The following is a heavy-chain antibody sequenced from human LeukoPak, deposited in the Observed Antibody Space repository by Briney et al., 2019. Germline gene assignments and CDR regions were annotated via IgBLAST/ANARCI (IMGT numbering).Heavy chain of an antibody. CDR1: GFTFSTYE. J-gene: IGHJ4*02. V-gene: IGHV3-48*03. D-gene: IGHD6-19*01. Sequence: GGSPRLSCAASGFTFSTYEMNWVRQAPGKGLEWVSYISTRATTIYYADSVKGRFTISRDNAKNSLYLQMNSLRAEDTAVYYCARLTWLDFDYWGQGTLVTVSS. CDR2: ISTRATTI. CDR3: ARLTWLDFDY.